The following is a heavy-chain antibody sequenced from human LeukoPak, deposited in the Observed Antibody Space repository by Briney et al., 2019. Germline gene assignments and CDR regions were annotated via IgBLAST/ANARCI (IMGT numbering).Heavy chain of an antibody. J-gene: IGHJ5*02. CDR2: MNPNSGNT. Sequence: ASVKVSCKASGYTFTSYDINWVRQATGQGLEWMGWMNPNSGNTGYAQKFQGRVTITRNTSISTAYTELSSLRSEDTAVYYCARSAFQGGWFDPWGQGTLVTVSS. CDR1: GYTFTSYD. V-gene: IGHV1-8*03. D-gene: IGHD2-21*01. CDR3: ARSAFQGGWFDP.